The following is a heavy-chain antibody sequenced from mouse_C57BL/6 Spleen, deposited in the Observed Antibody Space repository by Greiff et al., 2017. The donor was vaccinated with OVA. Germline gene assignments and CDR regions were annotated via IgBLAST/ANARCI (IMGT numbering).Heavy chain of an antibody. Sequence: VQLVESGPELVKPGASVKISCKASGYAFSSSWMNWVKQRPGKGLEWIGRIYPGDGDPNSNGKFQGKATLTAAKSSSTAYMQLSSLTSEDSAVYFCAPYGNHDYWGQGTTLTVSS. J-gene: IGHJ2*01. V-gene: IGHV1-82*01. D-gene: IGHD2-1*01. CDR1: GYAFSSSW. CDR3: APYGNHDY. CDR2: IYPGDGDP.